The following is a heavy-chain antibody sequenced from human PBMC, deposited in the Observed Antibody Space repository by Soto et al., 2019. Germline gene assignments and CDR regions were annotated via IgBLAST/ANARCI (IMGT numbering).Heavy chain of an antibody. CDR1: GYTFTSYG. Sequence: QVQLVQSGAEVKKPGASVKVSCKACGYTFTSYGVNWVRQAPGQGLEWMGWIRSYNNSTNYAQKLQGRVTMTTDTSTNTAYMELRSLRSDDTAVYYCARHGNGDDYWGQGTLVTVSS. CDR3: ARHGNGDDY. D-gene: IGHD2-8*01. V-gene: IGHV1-18*01. CDR2: IRSYNNST. J-gene: IGHJ4*02.